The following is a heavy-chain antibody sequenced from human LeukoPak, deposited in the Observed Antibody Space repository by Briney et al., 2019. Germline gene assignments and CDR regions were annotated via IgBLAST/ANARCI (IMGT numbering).Heavy chain of an antibody. V-gene: IGHV3-15*01. CDR2: IKSKTDGGTT. J-gene: IGHJ4*02. D-gene: IGHD3-10*01. Sequence: GGSLRLSCAASGFTFSNARMSWVRQAPGKGLEWVGRIKSKTDGGTTDYAAPVKGRFTISRDDSKNTLDLQMNSLKTEDTAVYYCATSAGSYSNFAYWGQGTLVTVSS. CDR1: GFTFSNAR. CDR3: ATSAGSYSNFAY.